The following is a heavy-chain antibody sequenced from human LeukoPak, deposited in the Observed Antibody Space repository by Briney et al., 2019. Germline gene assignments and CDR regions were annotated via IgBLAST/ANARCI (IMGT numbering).Heavy chain of an antibody. Sequence: GGSLRLSCAASEFTFSSYAMSWVRQAPGKGLEWVSAITASGGGTYYTDSVKGRFTISRDDSKNTLYLQMNSLRAEDTAVYYCARGSFGDYDYWGQGTLVTVSS. CDR3: ARGSFGDYDY. V-gene: IGHV3-23*01. CDR2: ITASGGGT. J-gene: IGHJ4*02. CDR1: EFTFSSYA. D-gene: IGHD4-17*01.